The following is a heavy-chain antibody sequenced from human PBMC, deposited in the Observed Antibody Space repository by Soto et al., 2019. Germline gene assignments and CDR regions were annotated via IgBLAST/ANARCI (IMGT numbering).Heavy chain of an antibody. CDR1: GYSFITYW. CDR3: ARQAAAGKYYYAMDV. J-gene: IGHJ6*02. D-gene: IGHD6-13*01. CDR2: IYPGDSDT. Sequence: PGEALKISCKGSGYSFITYWIGWVRQMPGKGLEGMVIIYPGDSDTRYSPSFQGQVTISADKSINTPYLQWSSLKASDTAIYYCARQAAAGKYYYAMDVWGQGTTVTVSS. V-gene: IGHV5-51*01.